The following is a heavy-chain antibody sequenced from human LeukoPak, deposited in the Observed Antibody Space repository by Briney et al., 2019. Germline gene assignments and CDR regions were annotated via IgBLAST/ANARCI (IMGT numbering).Heavy chain of an antibody. Sequence: SETLSLTCTVSGGSISSYYWSWIRQPPGKGLEWIGYIYYSGSTNYNPSLKSRVTISVDTSKNQFSLKLSSVTAADTAVYYCARGGGTRRIAAADLDYWGQGTLVTVSS. J-gene: IGHJ4*02. CDR1: GGSISSYY. D-gene: IGHD6-13*01. CDR3: ARGGGTRRIAAADLDY. V-gene: IGHV4-59*12. CDR2: IYYSGST.